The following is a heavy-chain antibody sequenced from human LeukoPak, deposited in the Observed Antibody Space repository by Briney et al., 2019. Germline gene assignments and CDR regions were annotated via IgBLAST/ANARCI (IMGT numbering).Heavy chain of an antibody. V-gene: IGHV1-8*01. Sequence: GASVKVSCKASGYTLTSYDINWVRQATGQGLEWMGWMNPNSGRTGYAQNFQGRITITRNTSISTAYMELSSLRSEDTAVYYCAGGYTISPGYFDYWGQGTLVTVSS. J-gene: IGHJ4*02. CDR2: MNPNSGRT. D-gene: IGHD2-2*02. CDR3: AGGYTISPGYFDY. CDR1: GYTLTSYD.